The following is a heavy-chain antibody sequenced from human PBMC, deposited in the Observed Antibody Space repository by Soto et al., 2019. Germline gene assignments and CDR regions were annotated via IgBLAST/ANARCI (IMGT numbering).Heavy chain of an antibody. CDR3: AREGKVADTGDAFDI. Sequence: LSLTCTVSGGSISSGGYYWSWIRQHPGKGLEWIGYIYYSGSTYYNPSLKSRVTISVDTSKNQFSLKLSSVTAADTAVYYCAREGKVADTGDAFDIWGQGSMVTVSS. V-gene: IGHV4-31*03. D-gene: IGHD2-15*01. CDR2: IYYSGST. CDR1: GGSISSGGYY. J-gene: IGHJ3*02.